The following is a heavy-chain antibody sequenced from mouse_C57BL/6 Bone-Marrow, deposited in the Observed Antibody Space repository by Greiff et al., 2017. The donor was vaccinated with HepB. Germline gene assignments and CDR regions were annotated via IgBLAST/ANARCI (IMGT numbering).Heavy chain of an antibody. D-gene: IGHD2-5*01. V-gene: IGHV5-4*01. CDR2: ISDGGSYT. CDR1: GFTFSSYA. CDR3: ARGYSISAWFAY. Sequence: EVQGVESGGGLVKPGGSLKLSCAASGFTFSSYAMSWVRQTPEKRLEWVATISDGGSYTYYPDNVKGRFTISRDNAKNNLYLQMSHLKSEDTAMYYCARGYSISAWFAYWGQGTLVTVSA. J-gene: IGHJ3*01.